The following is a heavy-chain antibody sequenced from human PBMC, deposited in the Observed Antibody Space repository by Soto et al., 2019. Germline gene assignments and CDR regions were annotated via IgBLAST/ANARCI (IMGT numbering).Heavy chain of an antibody. CDR3: AKDGPYYGSVSYYNLYHDMDV. CDR1: GFTFCGDG. CDR2: ISSDGDNE. D-gene: IGHD3-10*01. Sequence: QEQLVESGGGVVQPGRYLRLSCAASGFTFCGDGMHWVRQAPGKGLEWVAMISSDGDNEDYADSVRRRFTISRDNSKNTLHLQKNSLRTEATAVYYCAKDGPYYGSVSYYNLYHDMDVWGKGTTVTVSS. J-gene: IGHJ6*03. V-gene: IGHV3-30*18.